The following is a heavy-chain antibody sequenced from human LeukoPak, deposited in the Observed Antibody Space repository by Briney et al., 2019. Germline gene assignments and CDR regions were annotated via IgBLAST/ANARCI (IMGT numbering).Heavy chain of an antibody. Sequence: GGSLRLSCSGSGFTFGIYEMNWVRQAPGKGLEWISYIGNTGYTKKYADSVRGRFTISRDNAKNSLFLQMNSLRVEDTAVYYCAREGTVYGDAFDIWGQGTMVTVSS. V-gene: IGHV3-48*03. CDR1: GFTFGIYE. J-gene: IGHJ3*02. CDR2: IGNTGYTK. D-gene: IGHD5/OR15-5a*01. CDR3: AREGTVYGDAFDI.